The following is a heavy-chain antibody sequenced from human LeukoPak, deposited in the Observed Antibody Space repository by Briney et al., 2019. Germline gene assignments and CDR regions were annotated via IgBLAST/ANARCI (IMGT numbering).Heavy chain of an antibody. V-gene: IGHV5-51*01. J-gene: IGHJ4*02. CDR3: ARTYYYDSSGSRAYDY. D-gene: IGHD3-22*01. Sequence: GESLKISCKGSGYSFTSYWIGWVRQMPGKGLEWMGIIYPGDSDTRYRPSFQGQVTISADKSISTAYLQWSSLKASDTAMYYCARTYYYDSSGSRAYDYWGQGTLVTVSS. CDR1: GYSFTSYW. CDR2: IYPGDSDT.